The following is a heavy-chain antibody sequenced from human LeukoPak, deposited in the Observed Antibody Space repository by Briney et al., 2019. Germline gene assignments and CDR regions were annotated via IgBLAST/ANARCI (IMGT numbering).Heavy chain of an antibody. V-gene: IGHV3-23*01. Sequence: GGSLRLSCAASGFTFSSYAMSWVRQAPGKGLEWVSAISGSGGSTYYADSVKGRFTISRDNSKNTLYLQMNSLRAEDTAVYYCAKDHKQLVRLITPHDYWGQGTLVTVSS. D-gene: IGHD6-6*01. CDR2: ISGSGGST. CDR1: GFTFSSYA. CDR3: AKDHKQLVRLITPHDY. J-gene: IGHJ4*02.